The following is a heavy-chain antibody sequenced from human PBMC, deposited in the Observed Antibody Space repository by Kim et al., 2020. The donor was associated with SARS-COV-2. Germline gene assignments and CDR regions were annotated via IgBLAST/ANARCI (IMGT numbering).Heavy chain of an antibody. V-gene: IGHV3-23*01. CDR3: AKAPSTSSPYYYEY. Sequence: ADSVKGRFTISRDNSKNTLYLHMNSLTAEDTALYYCAKAPSTSSPYYYEYWGQGTLVTVSS. J-gene: IGHJ4*02. D-gene: IGHD2-2*01.